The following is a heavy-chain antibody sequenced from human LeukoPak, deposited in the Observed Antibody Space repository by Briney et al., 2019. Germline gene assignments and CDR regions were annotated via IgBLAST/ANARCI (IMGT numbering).Heavy chain of an antibody. CDR2: ISSSSSYI. D-gene: IGHD2-15*01. J-gene: IGHJ3*02. V-gene: IGHV3-21*01. Sequence: GGSLRLSCAASGFTFSSYSMNWVRQAPGKGLEWVSSISSSSSYIYYADSVKGRFTISRDNAKNSLYLRMNSLRAEDTAVYYCARDLLGNAFDIWGQGTMVTVSS. CDR3: ARDLLGNAFDI. CDR1: GFTFSSYS.